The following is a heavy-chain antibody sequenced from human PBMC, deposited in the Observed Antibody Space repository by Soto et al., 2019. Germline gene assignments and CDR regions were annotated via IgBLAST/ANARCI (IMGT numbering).Heavy chain of an antibody. V-gene: IGHV4-59*01. CDR3: ARADFWSGDVGS. CDR1: GGSISSYY. D-gene: IGHD3-3*01. CDR2: IYYSGST. J-gene: IGHJ5*01. Sequence: PSETLSLTCTVSGGSISSYYWSWIRQPPGKGLEWIGYIYYSGSTNYNPSLKSRVTISVDTSKNQFSLKLSSVTAADTAVYYCARADFWSGDVGSWGQGTLVTVSS.